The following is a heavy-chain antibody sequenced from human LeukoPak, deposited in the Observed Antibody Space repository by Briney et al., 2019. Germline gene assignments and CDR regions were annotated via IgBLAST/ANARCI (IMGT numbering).Heavy chain of an antibody. D-gene: IGHD1-1*01. V-gene: IGHV1-8*03. J-gene: IGHJ4*02. CDR1: GYTFINYD. Sequence: ASVKVSCKASGYTFINYDINWVRQATGQGLEWMGWMNPHTANTGYAQKFQGRVTITRNSSISKAYMELSSLRSEDTAVYYCARGLLRRTGTLVYWGQGTLVTVSS. CDR3: ARGLLRRTGTLVY. CDR2: MNPHTANT.